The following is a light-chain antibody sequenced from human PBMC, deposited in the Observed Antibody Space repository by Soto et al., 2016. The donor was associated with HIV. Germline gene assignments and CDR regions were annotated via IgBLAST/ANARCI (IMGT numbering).Light chain of an antibody. J-gene: IGKJ1*01. CDR3: QQYNSYSPWA. CDR1: QSISSW. CDR2: KAS. V-gene: IGKV1-5*03. Sequence: DIQMTQSPSTLSASVGDRVTITCRASQSISSWVAWYQQKPGKAPNLLIYKASNLESGVPSRFSGSGSGTEFTLTISSLQPDDFATYYCQQYNSYSPWAFGQGTKVEIK.